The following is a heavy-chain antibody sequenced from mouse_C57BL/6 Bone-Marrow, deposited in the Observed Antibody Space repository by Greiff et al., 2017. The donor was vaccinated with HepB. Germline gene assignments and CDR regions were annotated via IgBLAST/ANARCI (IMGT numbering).Heavy chain of an antibody. CDR3: ARIYWGDYFDY. D-gene: IGHD1-1*01. V-gene: IGHV1-20*01. CDR2: INPYNGDT. CDR1: GYSFTGYF. J-gene: IGHJ2*01. Sequence: VHVKQSGPELVKPGDSVKISCKASGYSFTGYFMNWVMQSHGKSLEWIGRINPYNGDTFYNQKFKGKATLTVDKSSSTAHMELRSLTSEDSAVYYCARIYWGDYFDYWGQGTTLTVSS.